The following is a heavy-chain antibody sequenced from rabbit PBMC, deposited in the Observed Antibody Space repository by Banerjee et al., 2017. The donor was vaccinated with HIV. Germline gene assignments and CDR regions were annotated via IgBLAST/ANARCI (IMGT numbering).Heavy chain of an antibody. V-gene: IGHV1S45*01. CDR1: GFDFSSSDY. CDR2: IYTVGGSA. J-gene: IGHJ3*01. CDR3: AREFYDYGYVANL. D-gene: IGHD6-1*01. Sequence: QDQLVESGGGLVQPEGSLTLTCKASGFDFSSSDYMCWVRQAPGKGLEWIGCIYTVGGSAYYASWVNGRFTISITSSTTVTLQLTSLTAADTATYFCAREFYDYGYVANLWGPGTLVTVS.